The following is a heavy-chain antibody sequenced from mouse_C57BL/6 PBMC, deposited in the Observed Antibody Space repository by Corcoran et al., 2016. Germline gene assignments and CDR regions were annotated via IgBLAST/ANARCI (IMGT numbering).Heavy chain of an antibody. CDR1: GYTFTTYG. V-gene: IGHV9-3*01. J-gene: IGHJ2*01. Sequence: QIQLVQSGPELKKPGETVKISCKASGYTFTTYGMSWVKQAPGKGLKWMGWINTYSGVPTYADDFKGRFAFSLETSASTAYLQINNLKNEDTATYCCARNYYGSPHFDYWGQGTTLTVSS. CDR3: ARNYYGSPHFDY. CDR2: INTYSGVP. D-gene: IGHD1-1*01.